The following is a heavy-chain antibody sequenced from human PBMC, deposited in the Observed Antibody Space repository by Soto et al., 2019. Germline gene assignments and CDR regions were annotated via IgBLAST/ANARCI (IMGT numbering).Heavy chain of an antibody. D-gene: IGHD4-17*01. J-gene: IGHJ4*02. CDR1: GGSISSSSYY. CDR3: AADYGDYNSDFDY. V-gene: IGHV4-39*01. CDR2: IYYSGST. Sequence: SETLSLTCTVSGGSISSSSYYWGWIRQPPGKGLEWIGSIYYSGSTYYNPSLKSRVTISVDTSKNQFSLKLSSVTAADTAVYYCAADYGDYNSDFDYWGQGTLVTVSS.